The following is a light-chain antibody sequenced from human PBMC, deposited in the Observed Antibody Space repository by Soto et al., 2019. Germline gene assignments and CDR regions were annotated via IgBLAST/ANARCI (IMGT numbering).Light chain of an antibody. CDR2: GNS. J-gene: IGLJ2*01. CDR1: TSNIGAGFD. Sequence: QPVLTQPPSVSGAPGQRVTISCTGSTSNIGAGFDVHWYQHLPGAAPKLLIYGNSNRPSGVPDRFSGSKSGTSASLAITGLQAEDEADYYCQSYDNSLSAVLFGGGTKLTVL. V-gene: IGLV1-40*01. CDR3: QSYDNSLSAVL.